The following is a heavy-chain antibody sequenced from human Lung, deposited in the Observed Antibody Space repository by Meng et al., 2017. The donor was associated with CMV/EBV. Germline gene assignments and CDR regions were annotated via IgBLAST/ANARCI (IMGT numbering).Heavy chain of an antibody. Sequence: SELLSCNPDGYGGSFSGYHWAWLRQPPGKGLEWIGDINHNGSTNYNPSLKSRLTISVDTSKNQFSLKLSSVTAADTAVYYCASGRIAAAGTHADWGPG. CDR3: ASGRIAAAGTHAD. J-gene: IGHJ4*02. CDR1: GGSFSGYH. D-gene: IGHD6-13*01. V-gene: IGHV4-34*01. CDR2: INHNGST.